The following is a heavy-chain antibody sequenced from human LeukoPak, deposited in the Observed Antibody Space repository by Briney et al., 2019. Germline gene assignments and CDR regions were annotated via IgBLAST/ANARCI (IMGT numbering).Heavy chain of an antibody. Sequence: ASVKVSCKASGYTFTSYGISWVRQAPGQGLEWMGWISAYNGNTNYVQNFQGRVTMTTDTSTTTAYMELRSLRSDDTAVYYCAGYSVLSSSCAHWGRGTLVTVSS. CDR1: GYTFTSYG. J-gene: IGHJ4*02. V-gene: IGHV1-18*01. D-gene: IGHD6-13*01. CDR2: ISAYNGNT. CDR3: AGYSVLSSSCAH.